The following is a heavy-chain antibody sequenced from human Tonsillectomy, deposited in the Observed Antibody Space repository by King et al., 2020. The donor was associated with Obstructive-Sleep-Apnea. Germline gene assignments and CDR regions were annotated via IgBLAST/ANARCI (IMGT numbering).Heavy chain of an antibody. J-gene: IGHJ4*02. CDR1: GFTFSIYG. CDR3: AKDSSSSSDFFDY. Sequence: VQLVESGGGVVQPGRSLRLSCAASGFTFSIYGMHWVRQAPGKGLEWVAVIWYDGSNKYYADSVKGRFTISRDNSKNTLYLQMNSLRAEDTAVYYCAKDSSSSSDFFDYWGQGTLVTVSS. D-gene: IGHD6-13*01. CDR2: IWYDGSNK. V-gene: IGHV3-33*06.